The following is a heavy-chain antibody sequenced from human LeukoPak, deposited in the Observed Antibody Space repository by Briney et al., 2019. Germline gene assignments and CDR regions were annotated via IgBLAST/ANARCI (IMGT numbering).Heavy chain of an antibody. CDR2: IIPIFGTA. CDR1: GGTFSSYA. V-gene: IGHV1-69*13. Sequence: SVKVSCKASGGTFSSYAISWVRQAPGQGLEWMGGIIPIFGTANYAQEFQGRVTITADESTSTAYMELSSLRSEDTAVYYCARGFGVVIGPYYYYYGMDVWGQGTTVTVSS. D-gene: IGHD3-3*01. J-gene: IGHJ6*02. CDR3: ARGFGVVIGPYYYYYGMDV.